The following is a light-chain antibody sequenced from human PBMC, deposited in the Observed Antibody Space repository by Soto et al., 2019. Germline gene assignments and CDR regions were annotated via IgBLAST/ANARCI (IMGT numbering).Light chain of an antibody. J-gene: IGKJ1*01. CDR2: GAS. V-gene: IGKV3-20*01. Sequence: EIVLTQSPGTLSVSPGERATLSCRASQTISSNYLAWYQQKPGQAPSLLIYGASSRATGIPVRFSGSGSGTDFTLTISRLEPEDSAIYYCQQYVSWTFGQGTKVEIK. CDR3: QQYVSWT. CDR1: QTISSNY.